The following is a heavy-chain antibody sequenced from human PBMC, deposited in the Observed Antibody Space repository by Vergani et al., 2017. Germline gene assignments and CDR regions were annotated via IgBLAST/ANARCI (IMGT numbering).Heavy chain of an antibody. CDR2: ISDSGDST. CDR1: GFTFSNYA. D-gene: IGHD1-26*01. J-gene: IGHJ4*02. V-gene: IGHV3-23*01. Sequence: EVQLLESGEGLVQPGGSLRLSCAASGFTFSNYAMNWVRQAPGKGLEWVSVISDSGDSTYYAESVKGRFTISRDNSKNTLFLQMNSLRAEDTAIYYCAKMGRATFVGARVDYWGQGTLVTVSS. CDR3: AKMGRATFVGARVDY.